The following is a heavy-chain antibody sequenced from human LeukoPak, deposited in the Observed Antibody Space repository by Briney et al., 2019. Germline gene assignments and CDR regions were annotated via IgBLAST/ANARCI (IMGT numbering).Heavy chain of an antibody. CDR2: IYYSGNT. CDR3: AGYDFSYMDV. V-gene: IGHV4-59*01. CDR1: GGSISSYY. J-gene: IGHJ6*03. D-gene: IGHD3-3*01. Sequence: SETLSLTCTVSGGSISSYYWSWIRQPPGKGLEWIGHIYYSGNTNYNPSLRSRVTISVDMSKNQFSLKLSSVTAADTAVYYCAGYDFSYMDVWGNGTTVTVSS.